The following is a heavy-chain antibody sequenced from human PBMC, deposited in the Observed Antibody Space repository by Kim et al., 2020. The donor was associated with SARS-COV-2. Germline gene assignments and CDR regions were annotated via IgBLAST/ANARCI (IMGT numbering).Heavy chain of an antibody. J-gene: IGHJ4*02. CDR3: ASLPVGYYYESRADY. CDR1: GFTFSSYA. V-gene: IGHV3-30*04. D-gene: IGHD3-22*01. CDR2: ISYDGSNK. Sequence: GGSLRLSCAASGFTFSSYAMHWVRQAPGKGLEWVAVISYDGSNKYYADTVKGRFTISRDNSTNTLYLQMNSLRAEDTAVYYCASLPVGYYYESRADYWGQGTLVTVSS.